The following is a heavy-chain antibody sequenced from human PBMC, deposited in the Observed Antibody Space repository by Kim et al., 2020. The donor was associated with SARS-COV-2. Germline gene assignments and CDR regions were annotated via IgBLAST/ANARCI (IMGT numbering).Heavy chain of an antibody. Sequence: VDSVKGRFTMSRDNAKNSLYLQRSSLITEDTASYYCAALDSVQVPGGIWGQGTLVTVSS. V-gene: IGHV3-7*01. CDR3: AALDSVQVPGGI. D-gene: IGHD3-10*01. J-gene: IGHJ4*02.